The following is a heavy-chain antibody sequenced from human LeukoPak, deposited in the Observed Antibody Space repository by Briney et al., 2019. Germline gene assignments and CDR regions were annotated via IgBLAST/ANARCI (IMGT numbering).Heavy chain of an antibody. J-gene: IGHJ6*03. V-gene: IGHV3-9*03. CDR3: AKGGGGRLIYYYYMDV. CDR2: ISWNSGSI. Sequence: GGSLRLSCAASGFIFDDYAMHWVRQAPGKGLEWVSGISWNSGSIDYANSVKGRFTISRDNAKNSLYLQMNSLRTEDMALYYCAKGGGGRLIYYYYMDVWGKGTTVTVSS. CDR1: GFIFDDYA. D-gene: IGHD3-16*01.